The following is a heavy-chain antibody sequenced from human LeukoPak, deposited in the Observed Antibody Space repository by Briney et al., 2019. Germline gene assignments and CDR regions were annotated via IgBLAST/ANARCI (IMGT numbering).Heavy chain of an antibody. CDR2: ISDDSRTT. J-gene: IGHJ4*02. CDR1: GFXFSSYA. Sequence: GGSLRLSCAASGFXFSSYAINWVRQAPGKGLEWVSAISDDSRTTYYTDSAKGRSTISRDNSKYTSYLQLDSLRADDTAVYYCARKLLHYDRDGPSFDYWAREPWSPSPQ. V-gene: IGHV3-23*01. D-gene: IGHD3-22*01. CDR3: ARKLLHYDRDGPSFDY.